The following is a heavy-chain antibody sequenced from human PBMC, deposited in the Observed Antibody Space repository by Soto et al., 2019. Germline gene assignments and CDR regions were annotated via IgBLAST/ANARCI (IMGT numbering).Heavy chain of an antibody. D-gene: IGHD5-18*01. J-gene: IGHJ4*02. CDR2: ISSSSSYI. CDR1: GFTFSSYS. Sequence: VGSLRLSCAASGFTFSSYSMNWVRQAPGKGLEWVSSISSSSSYIYYADSVKGRFTISRDNAKNSLYLQMNSLRAEDTAVYYCARDGGYSYGQIFDYWGQGTLVTVSS. CDR3: ARDGGYSYGQIFDY. V-gene: IGHV3-21*01.